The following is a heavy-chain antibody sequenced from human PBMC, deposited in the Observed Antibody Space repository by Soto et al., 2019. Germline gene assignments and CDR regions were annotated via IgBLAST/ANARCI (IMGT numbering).Heavy chain of an antibody. V-gene: IGHV4-34*01. D-gene: IGHD3-10*01. Sequence: ETLSLTCAVYGGSFSGYYWSWIRQPPGKGLEWIGEINHSGSTNYNPSLKSRVTISVDTSKNQFSLKLSSVTAADTAGYYCARGRIARVRGVIPILDYWGQGTLVTVSS. CDR2: INHSGST. J-gene: IGHJ4*02. CDR1: GGSFSGYY. CDR3: ARGRIARVRGVIPILDY.